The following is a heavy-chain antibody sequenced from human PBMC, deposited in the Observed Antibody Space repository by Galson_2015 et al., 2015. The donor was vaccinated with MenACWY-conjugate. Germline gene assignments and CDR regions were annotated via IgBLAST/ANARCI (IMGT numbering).Heavy chain of an antibody. D-gene: IGHD7-27*01. CDR1: GGSISNYY. J-gene: IGHJ3*02. CDR2: IYYTGST. Sequence: SETLSLTCKVSGGSISNYYWSWIRRPPGKGLEWIGYIYYTGSTNYNPSLKSRVTLSLDTSKNQFSLKLSSVTAADTAVYFCARKLGFDDAFEMWGQGTLVTVSS. CDR3: ARKLGFDDAFEM. V-gene: IGHV4-59*08.